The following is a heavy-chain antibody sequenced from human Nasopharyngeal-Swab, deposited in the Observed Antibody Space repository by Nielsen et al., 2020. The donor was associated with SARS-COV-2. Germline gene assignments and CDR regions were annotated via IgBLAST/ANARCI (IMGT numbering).Heavy chain of an antibody. D-gene: IGHD3-10*01. J-gene: IGHJ5*02. V-gene: IGHV1-8*01. Sequence: ASVKVSCKASGYTFINHDINWVRQPTGQGLEWMGWMSPNSGNTGYAQKFQGRVTMTRNTSTSTAYLELSSLRSEDTAVYYCARGGSSLGANLEDPWDQGTLVIVSS. CDR3: ARGGSSLGANLEDP. CDR2: MSPNSGNT. CDR1: GYTFINHD.